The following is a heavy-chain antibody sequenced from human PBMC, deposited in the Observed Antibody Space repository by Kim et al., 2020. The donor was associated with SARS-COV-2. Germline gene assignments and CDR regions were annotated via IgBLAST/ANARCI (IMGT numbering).Heavy chain of an antibody. J-gene: IGHJ4*02. Sequence: ASVKVSCKASGYTFTSNGINWVRQAPGQGLEWMGWISAYNGNTNYAQKLQGRVTMTTDTSTSTAYMELRSLRSDDTAVYYCARDGPIAVAALFDYWGQGTLVTVSS. CDR3: ARDGPIAVAALFDY. D-gene: IGHD6-19*01. V-gene: IGHV1-18*01. CDR2: ISAYNGNT. CDR1: GYTFTSNG.